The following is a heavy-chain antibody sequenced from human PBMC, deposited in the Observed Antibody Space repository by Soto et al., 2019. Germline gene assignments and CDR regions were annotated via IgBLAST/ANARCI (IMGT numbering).Heavy chain of an antibody. Sequence: QVQLQESGPGLVKPSETLSLTCTVSGGSISNYYWSWIRQPPGKGLEWIGYIFYSGSTNYNPSLKRRVTISVDTSKNQFSLKLSSVTAADTAVYYCARRYSSSFDYWGQGTLVTVSS. D-gene: IGHD6-13*01. CDR3: ARRYSSSFDY. J-gene: IGHJ4*02. CDR1: GGSISNYY. V-gene: IGHV4-59*08. CDR2: IFYSGST.